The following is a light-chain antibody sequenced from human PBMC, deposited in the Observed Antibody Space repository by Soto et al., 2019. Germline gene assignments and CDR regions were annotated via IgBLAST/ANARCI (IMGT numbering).Light chain of an antibody. CDR3: LLFYGVGLV. J-gene: IGLJ2*01. Sequence: QTVVTQEPSLTVSPGGTVTLTYASSTGAVTSGHYPNWFQQKPGQTPRALIYSTNNKHSWTPARFSGSLLGGKAALTLSGTQPEDEAEYYCLLFYGVGLVFGGGTKVTVL. CDR1: TGAVTSGHY. CDR2: STN. V-gene: IGLV7-43*01.